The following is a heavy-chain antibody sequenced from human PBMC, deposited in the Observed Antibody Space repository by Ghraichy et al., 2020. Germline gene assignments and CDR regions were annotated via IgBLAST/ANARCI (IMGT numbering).Heavy chain of an antibody. D-gene: IGHD1-26*01. CDR1: GFTFSSYA. CDR2: ISSNGGST. Sequence: GGSLRLSCAASGFTFSSYAMHWVRQAPGKGLEYVLAISSNGGSTYYANSVKGRFTISRDNSKNTLYLQMGSLRAEDMAVYYCARDGYSGSYCAYWGQGTLVTVSS. CDR3: ARDGYSGSYCAY. V-gene: IGHV3-64*01. J-gene: IGHJ4*02.